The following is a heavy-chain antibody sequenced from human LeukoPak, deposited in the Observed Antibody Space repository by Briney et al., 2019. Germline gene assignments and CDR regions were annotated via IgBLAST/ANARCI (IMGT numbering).Heavy chain of an antibody. Sequence: PGGSLRLSCAASGFTFSSYSMNWVRQAPGKGLEWVGRIKSKTDGGTTDYAAPVKGRFTISRDDSKNTLYLQMNSLKTEDTAVYYCTTWMDSSGYFGDYWGQGTLVTVSS. V-gene: IGHV3-15*01. CDR1: GFTFSSYS. CDR3: TTWMDSSGYFGDY. D-gene: IGHD3-22*01. CDR2: IKSKTDGGTT. J-gene: IGHJ4*02.